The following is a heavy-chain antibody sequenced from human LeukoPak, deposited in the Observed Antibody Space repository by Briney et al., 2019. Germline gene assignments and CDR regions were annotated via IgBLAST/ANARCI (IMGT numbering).Heavy chain of an antibody. V-gene: IGHV3-23*01. CDR2: IGYSAGDT. CDR3: AKDDDGHHHGVDH. J-gene: IGHJ4*02. CDR1: GFTVSSYA. Sequence: PGGSLRLSCAASGFTVSSYAMTWVRQAPGKGLEWVSAIGYSAGDTYYADSVKGRFIISRDNSVNTLYLQMSSLRADDTALYYCAKDDDGHHHGVDHWGQGTLVTVSS. D-gene: IGHD4-17*01.